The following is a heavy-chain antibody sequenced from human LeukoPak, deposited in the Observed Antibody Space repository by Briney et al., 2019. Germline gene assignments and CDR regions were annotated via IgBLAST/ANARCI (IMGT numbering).Heavy chain of an antibody. CDR1: GFTFSSYW. CDR3: ARSNQADDY. CDR2: INPGGSST. V-gene: IGHV3-74*01. Sequence: GGSLRLSCAASGFTFSSYWMHWVRQVPVKVLVWVSRINPGGSSTAYADSVKGRFTISRDNAKNTLYLQMDSLRAEDTAIYYCARSNQADDYWGQGTLVTVSS. J-gene: IGHJ4*02. D-gene: IGHD1-14*01.